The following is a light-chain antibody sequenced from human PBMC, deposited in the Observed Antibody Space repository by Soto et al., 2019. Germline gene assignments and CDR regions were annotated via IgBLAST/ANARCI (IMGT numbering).Light chain of an antibody. CDR1: QSVFKRSNSKNL. J-gene: IGKJ4*01. Sequence: DIVMTQSPGSLAVSLGETATINCKSSQSVFKRSNSKNLLAWLQQKPGQPPKVLIYWASSRESGVPDRFRGSGSGTDFTLTISNLQADDVAVYYCQMYTSAPPRFTFGGGTKVEIK. V-gene: IGKV4-1*01. CDR2: WAS. CDR3: QMYTSAPPRFT.